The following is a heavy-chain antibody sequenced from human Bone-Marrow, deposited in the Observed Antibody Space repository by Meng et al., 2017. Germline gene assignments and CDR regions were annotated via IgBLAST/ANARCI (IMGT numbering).Heavy chain of an antibody. CDR2: IIPIFGTA. D-gene: IGHD3-22*01. CDR1: GGTFSSYA. CDR3: ASLYYDSSGYYYPEYFQH. V-gene: IGHV1-69*05. Sequence: SAKVSCNASGGTFSSYAISCVRQDTGQGLEWMGVIIPIFGTANYAQKFQGRVTITTDESTSKAYMELSSLRSEDTAVYYCASLYYDSSGYYYPEYFQHWGQGTLVTVSS. J-gene: IGHJ1*01.